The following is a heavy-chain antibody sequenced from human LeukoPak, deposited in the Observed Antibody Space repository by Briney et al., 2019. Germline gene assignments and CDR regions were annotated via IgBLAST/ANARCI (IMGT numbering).Heavy chain of an antibody. CDR1: GFTFSSYW. V-gene: IGHV3-21*01. CDR3: ARDKKAVAGFDY. J-gene: IGHJ4*02. CDR2: ISSSSSYI. D-gene: IGHD6-19*01. Sequence: GGSLRLSCAASGFTFSSYWMSWVRQAPGKGLEWVSSISSSSSYIYYADSVKGRFTISRDNAKNSLYLQMNSLRAEDTAVYYCARDKKAVAGFDYWGQGTLVTVSS.